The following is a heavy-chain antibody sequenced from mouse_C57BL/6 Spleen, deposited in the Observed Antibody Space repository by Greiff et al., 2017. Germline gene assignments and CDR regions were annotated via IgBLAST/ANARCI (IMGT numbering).Heavy chain of an antibody. CDR1: GYSFTSYY. D-gene: IGHD1-1*01. CDR2: IYPGSGNT. CDR3: AREAHYYGSSLDY. V-gene: IGHV1-66*01. J-gene: IGHJ2*01. Sequence: QVQLQQSGPELVKPGASVKISCKASGYSFTSYYIHWVKQRPGQGLEWIGWIYPGSGNTKYNEKFKGKATLTADTSSSTAYMQLSSLTSEDSAVYYCAREAHYYGSSLDYWGQGTTLTVSS.